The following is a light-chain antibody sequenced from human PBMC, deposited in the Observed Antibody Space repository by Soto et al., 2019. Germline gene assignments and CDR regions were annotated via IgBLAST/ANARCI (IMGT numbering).Light chain of an antibody. V-gene: IGKV1-33*01. J-gene: IGKJ4*01. Sequence: DIQMTQSPSSLSASVGDRVTITCQASQDISNYLNWYQQKPGKAPKLLIYDASNLETGVPARFSGSGSGTDFTFTISSLQPEDIATYYGQQYDSFGGGTKVEIK. CDR1: QDISNY. CDR2: DAS. CDR3: QQYDS.